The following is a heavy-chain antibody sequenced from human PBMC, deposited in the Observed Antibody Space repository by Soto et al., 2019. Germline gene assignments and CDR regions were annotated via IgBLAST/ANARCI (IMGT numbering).Heavy chain of an antibody. CDR3: AKDVLRFLEWLSLIAYYFDY. J-gene: IGHJ4*02. CDR1: GFTFSSYG. CDR2: ISYDGSNK. V-gene: IGHV3-30*18. Sequence: QVQLVESGGGVVQPGRSLRLSCAASGFTFSSYGMHWVRQAPGKGLEWVAVISYDGSNKYYADSVKGRFTISRDNSKNTLYLEMNSLRAEDTAVYYCAKDVLRFLEWLSLIAYYFDYWGRGTLVTVSS. D-gene: IGHD3-3*01.